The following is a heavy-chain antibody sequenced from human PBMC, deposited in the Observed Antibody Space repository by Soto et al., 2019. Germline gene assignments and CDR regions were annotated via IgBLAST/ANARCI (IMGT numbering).Heavy chain of an antibody. Sequence: QVQLQESGPGLVKPSQTLSLTYTVSGDSISSNNHYWSLIRQPPGEGLEWIGFISYSGTTSYSPSLKSRVAISLHTSKNQISLSLSSVTAADTAVYYCARGRGYSYGLDPWGEGTLVTVSS. CDR1: GDSISSNNHY. CDR3: ARGRGYSYGLDP. CDR2: ISYSGTT. D-gene: IGHD5-18*01. J-gene: IGHJ5*02. V-gene: IGHV4-30-4*01.